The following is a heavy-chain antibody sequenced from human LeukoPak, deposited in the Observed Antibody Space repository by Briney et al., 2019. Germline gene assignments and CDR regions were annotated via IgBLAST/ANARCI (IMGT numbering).Heavy chain of an antibody. D-gene: IGHD6-6*01. J-gene: IGHJ1*01. CDR2: ISAYSGHT. V-gene: IGHV1-18*01. CDR1: GYTFTTYG. Sequence: ASVKVSCKASGYTFTTYGISWARQAPGQGLEWMGWISAYSGHTNYAQKFQGRVTMTTDTSTSTAYMELGSLRSDDTAVYYCARASVVAAGPRYSLHWGQGTLVTVSS. CDR3: ARASVVAAGPRYSLH.